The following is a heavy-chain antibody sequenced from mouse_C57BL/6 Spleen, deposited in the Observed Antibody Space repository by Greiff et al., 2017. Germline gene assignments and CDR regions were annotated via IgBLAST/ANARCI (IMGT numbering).Heavy chain of an antibody. CDR2: INPNNGGT. D-gene: IGHD1-3*01. CDR1: GYTFTDYY. Sequence: VQLQQSGPELVKPGASVKISCKASGYTFTDYYMNWVKQSHGKSLEWIGDINPNNGGTSYNQKFKGKATLTVDKSSSTAYMELRSLTSEDSAVYYCARITPLHPFDYWGQGTTLTVSS. CDR3: ARITPLHPFDY. V-gene: IGHV1-26*01. J-gene: IGHJ2*01.